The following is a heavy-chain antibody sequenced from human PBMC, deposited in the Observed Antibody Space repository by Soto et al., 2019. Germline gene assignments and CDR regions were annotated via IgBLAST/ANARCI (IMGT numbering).Heavy chain of an antibody. J-gene: IGHJ4*02. D-gene: IGHD7-27*01. CDR3: ASHAPPGGDDY. V-gene: IGHV4-59*01. CDR1: GVSISSYF. CDR2: ISYSGST. Sequence: SETLSLTCTVSGVSISSYFWSWIRQPPGKGLEWIGYISYSGSTNYNPSLKSRVTISVDTSKNQFSLKLSSVTAADTAVYYCASHAPPGGDDYWGQGTLVTVSS.